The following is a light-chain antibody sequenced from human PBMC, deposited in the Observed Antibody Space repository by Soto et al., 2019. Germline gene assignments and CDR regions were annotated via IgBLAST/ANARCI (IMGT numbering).Light chain of an antibody. V-gene: IGKV1-17*01. CDR1: QGIRNA. J-gene: IGKJ1*01. CDR2: AAS. Sequence: DIQTTQYPSSLSASVGDRVSITCRASQGIRNALGWYQQKPGKAPKRLIYAASSSESGAPSRFSGSGSGTAFTLTISSLQPEDVATYHCLQSYSTWTFGQGTMV. CDR3: LQSYSTWT.